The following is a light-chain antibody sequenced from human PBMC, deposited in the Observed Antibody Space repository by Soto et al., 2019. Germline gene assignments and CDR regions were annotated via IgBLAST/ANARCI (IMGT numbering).Light chain of an antibody. CDR2: GAS. J-gene: IGKJ5*01. CDR3: QKNYNTLIN. Sequence: DIQMTQSPSSLSTSVGDRVTITCRASENIRDFVNWYQQKPGKAPKLLIYGASSLQRGVPSRFSGSGSGTDFTLTITSLQPEDFTTHYCQKNYNTLINFGQVKRLEIK. CDR1: ENIRDF. V-gene: IGKV1-39*01.